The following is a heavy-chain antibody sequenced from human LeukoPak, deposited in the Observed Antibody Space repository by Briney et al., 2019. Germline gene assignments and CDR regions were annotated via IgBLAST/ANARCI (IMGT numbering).Heavy chain of an antibody. Sequence: SETLSLTCTVSGGSISSYYWSWIRQPPGKGLEWIGYIYYSGSTNYNPSLKSRVTISVDTSKNQFSLKLSSVTAADTAVYYCARAMSGYSGPRYAFDIWGQGTMVTVSS. CDR1: GGSISSYY. CDR3: ARAMSGYSGPRYAFDI. J-gene: IGHJ3*02. D-gene: IGHD3-3*01. V-gene: IGHV4-59*01. CDR2: IYYSGST.